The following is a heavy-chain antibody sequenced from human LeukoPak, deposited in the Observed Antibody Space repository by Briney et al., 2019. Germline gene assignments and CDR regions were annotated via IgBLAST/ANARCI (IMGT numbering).Heavy chain of an antibody. V-gene: IGHV3-30*04. CDR3: ANIVVVPAAPNDAFDI. D-gene: IGHD2-2*01. Sequence: PGRSLRLSCAASGFTFSNYAMHWVRQAPGKGLEWVAVISYDGSNKYYADSVKGRFTISRDNSKNTLYLQMNSLRAEDTAVYYCANIVVVPAAPNDAFDIWGQGTMVTVSS. CDR1: GFTFSNYA. CDR2: ISYDGSNK. J-gene: IGHJ3*02.